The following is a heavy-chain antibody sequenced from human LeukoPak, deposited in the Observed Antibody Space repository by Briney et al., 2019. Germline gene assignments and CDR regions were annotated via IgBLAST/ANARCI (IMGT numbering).Heavy chain of an antibody. V-gene: IGHV1-18*01. CDR3: ARAPGRDAFDI. J-gene: IGHJ3*02. CDR2: ISANNGNT. Sequence: ASVNVSCKASGYTFTIYDISWVRQAPGQGLEWMGWISANNGNTNYAQKVQGRVTMTTDTSTTTAYMELRSLRSDDTAVYYCARAPGRDAFDIWGQGTMVTVSS. CDR1: GYTFTIYD. D-gene: IGHD3-10*01.